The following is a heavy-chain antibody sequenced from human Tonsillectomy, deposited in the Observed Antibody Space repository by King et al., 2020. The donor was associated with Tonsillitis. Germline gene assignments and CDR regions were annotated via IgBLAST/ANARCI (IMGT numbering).Heavy chain of an antibody. CDR1: GFTFSSYG. V-gene: IGHV3-30*18. D-gene: IGHD3-3*01. Sequence: VQLVESGGGVVQPGRSLRLSCAASGFTFSSYGMHWVRQAPGKGLEWVAVISYDGSNKYYADSVKGRFTISRDNSKNTLYLQMNSLRAEDTAMYYCAKAPGRVNYDFWSGYLDYWGQGTLVTVAS. CDR2: ISYDGSNK. CDR3: AKAPGRVNYDFWSGYLDY. J-gene: IGHJ4*02.